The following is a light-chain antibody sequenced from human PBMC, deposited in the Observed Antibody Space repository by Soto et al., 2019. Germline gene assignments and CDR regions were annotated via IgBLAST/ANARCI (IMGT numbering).Light chain of an antibody. J-gene: IGKJ1*01. CDR3: RQYGTSPRT. CDR1: QSVSSAH. CDR2: DVS. Sequence: EIVLTQSPGTLSLSPGERATLSCRASQSVSSAHLAWYQQKPGQAPRLLIYDVSIRATGIPDRFSGSGSGTDFTLTISRLEPEDFAVYYCRQYGTSPRTFGQGTKVDIK. V-gene: IGKV3-20*01.